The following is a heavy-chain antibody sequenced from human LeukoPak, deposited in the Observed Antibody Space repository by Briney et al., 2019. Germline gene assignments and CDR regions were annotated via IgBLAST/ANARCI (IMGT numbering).Heavy chain of an antibody. Sequence: PGGSLRLSCAASGLTFISYEMNWVRQAPGKGLEWISYISGSGSTIYYADSVKGRFTISRDNAKNSLYLQMNSLRAEDTAAYYCARDTSGWYKRFDYWGQGTLVTVSS. CDR2: ISGSGSTI. J-gene: IGHJ4*02. D-gene: IGHD6-19*01. CDR3: ARDTSGWYKRFDY. CDR1: GLTFISYE. V-gene: IGHV3-48*03.